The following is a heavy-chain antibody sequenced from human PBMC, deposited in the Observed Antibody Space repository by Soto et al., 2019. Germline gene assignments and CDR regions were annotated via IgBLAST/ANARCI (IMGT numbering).Heavy chain of an antibody. D-gene: IGHD5-12*01. CDR2: ISYDGSNK. CDR3: AKDDHSGYDVPAFDY. CDR1: GFTFSSYG. V-gene: IGHV3-30*18. Sequence: VQLVESGGGVVQPGRSLRLSCAASGFTFSSYGMHWVRQAPGKGLEWVAVISYDGSNKYYADSVKGRFTISRDNSKNTLYLQMNSLRAEDTAVYYCAKDDHSGYDVPAFDYWGQGTLVTVSS. J-gene: IGHJ4*02.